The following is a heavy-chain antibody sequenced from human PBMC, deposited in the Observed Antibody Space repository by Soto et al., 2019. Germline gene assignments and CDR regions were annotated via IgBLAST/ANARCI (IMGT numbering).Heavy chain of an antibody. Sequence: ASVKVSCKASGGTFSSYAISWVRQAPGQGLEWMGGIIPIFGTANYAQKFQGRVTITADESTSTAYMELSSLRSEDTAVYYCARGIYDDYVWGSYRYSHYYYYGMDVWGQGTTVTVSS. CDR2: IIPIFGTA. V-gene: IGHV1-69*13. D-gene: IGHD3-16*02. CDR1: GGTFSSYA. J-gene: IGHJ6*02. CDR3: ARGIYDDYVWGSYRYSHYYYYGMDV.